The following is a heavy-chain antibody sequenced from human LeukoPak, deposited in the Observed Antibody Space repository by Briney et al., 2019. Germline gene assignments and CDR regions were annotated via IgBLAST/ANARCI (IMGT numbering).Heavy chain of an antibody. Sequence: SGGSLRLSCAASGFTFSAYWMSWVRQAPGKGLEWVAQIKEDGSEKYYVDSVKGRFTISRDNAKNSLFLQMDSLGAEDTALYYCARDKSISDIGGSKFDCWGLGTLVTVSS. CDR3: ARDKSISDIGGSKFDC. J-gene: IGHJ4*02. D-gene: IGHD4-23*01. V-gene: IGHV3-7*03. CDR2: IKEDGSEK. CDR1: GFTFSAYW.